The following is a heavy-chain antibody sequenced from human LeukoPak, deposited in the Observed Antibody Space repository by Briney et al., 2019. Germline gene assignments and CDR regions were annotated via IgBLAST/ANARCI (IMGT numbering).Heavy chain of an antibody. CDR1: GGSISSYY. Sequence: SETLSLTCTVSGGSISSYYWSWTRQPPGKGLEWIGYIYYSGSTNYNPSLRSRVTVSVDTSKNQFSLKLSSVTAADTAVYYCARQGCSGNTCFYAFDIWGQGTMVTVSS. V-gene: IGHV4-59*08. J-gene: IGHJ3*02. CDR2: IYYSGST. D-gene: IGHD2-2*01. CDR3: ARQGCSGNTCFYAFDI.